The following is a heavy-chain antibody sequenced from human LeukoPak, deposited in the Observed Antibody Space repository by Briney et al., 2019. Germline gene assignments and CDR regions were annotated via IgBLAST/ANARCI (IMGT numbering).Heavy chain of an antibody. V-gene: IGHV3-9*01. CDR1: GFTFDDYA. J-gene: IGHJ2*01. D-gene: IGHD5-24*01. CDR3: ARDADGHLDL. Sequence: GRSLRLSCAASGFTFDDYAMHRVRQAPGKGLEWVSGISWNSGSIGYADSVKGRFTISRDNAKNSLHLQMDSLRAEDTAVYYCARDADGHLDLWGRGTLVTVSS. CDR2: ISWNSGSI.